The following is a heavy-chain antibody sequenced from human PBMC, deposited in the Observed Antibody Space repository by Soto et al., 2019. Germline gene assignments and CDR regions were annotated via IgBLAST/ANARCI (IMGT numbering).Heavy chain of an antibody. CDR1: GCTFTSYG. D-gene: IGHD2-8*01. CDR2: ISACNGNT. CDR3: ARSTSMVYAVHWFDP. J-gene: IGHJ5*02. Sequence: ASVKVSCKASGCTFTSYGISWWRRAPGQGLEWMGWISACNGNTNYAQKLQDRGTITTDTSTSTSYMELRSLRSDDTAVYYCARSTSMVYAVHWFDPWGQGTLVTVSS. V-gene: IGHV1-18*01.